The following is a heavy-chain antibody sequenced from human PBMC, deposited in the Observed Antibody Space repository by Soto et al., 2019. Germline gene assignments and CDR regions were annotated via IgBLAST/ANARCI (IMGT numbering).Heavy chain of an antibody. V-gene: IGHV3-23*01. Sequence: EVQLLESGGGLIQPGGSLRLSCAASGFTFSSSAMSWVRQAPGKGLEWVSAISTSGVSTYYADSVKGRFTISRDNSKNTLFLQMNSLRAEDTAVYYCARGIIRGVMFDYWGQGTLVTVSS. CDR3: ARGIIRGVMFDY. CDR2: ISTSGVST. D-gene: IGHD3-10*01. CDR1: GFTFSSSA. J-gene: IGHJ4*02.